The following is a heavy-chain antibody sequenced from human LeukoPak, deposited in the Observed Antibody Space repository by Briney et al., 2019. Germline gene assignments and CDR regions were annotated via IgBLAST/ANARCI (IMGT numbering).Heavy chain of an antibody. CDR2: IKSKADGGTT. V-gene: IGHV3-15*01. Sequence: PGGSLRLSCAASGFTFSNAWMSWVRQAPGKGLEWVGRIKSKADGGTTDYAAPVKGRFTISRDDSKNTLYLQMNSLKTEDTAVYYCTTDLPVYCSSTSCVLWGQGTLVTVSS. D-gene: IGHD2-2*01. J-gene: IGHJ4*02. CDR3: TTDLPVYCSSTSCVL. CDR1: GFTFSNAW.